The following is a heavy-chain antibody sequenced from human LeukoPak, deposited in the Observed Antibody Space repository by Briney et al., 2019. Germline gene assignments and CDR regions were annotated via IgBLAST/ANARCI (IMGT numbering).Heavy chain of an antibody. CDR3: AKDISPYYDSSGYTLYFQH. D-gene: IGHD3-22*01. V-gene: IGHV3-48*03. CDR2: ISSSGSTI. J-gene: IGHJ1*01. CDR1: GFTFSSYE. Sequence: GGSLRLSCAASGFTFSSYEMNWVRQAPGKGLEWVSYISSSGSTIYYADSVKGRFTISRDNAKNSLYLQMNSLRAEDTALYYCAKDISPYYDSSGYTLYFQHWGQGTLVTVSS.